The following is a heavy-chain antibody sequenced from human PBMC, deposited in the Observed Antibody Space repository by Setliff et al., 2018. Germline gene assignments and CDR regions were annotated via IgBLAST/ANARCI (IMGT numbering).Heavy chain of an antibody. CDR2: MNPNSGNT. CDR3: ARRFSSGNYNNLGY. V-gene: IGHV1-8*01. J-gene: IGHJ4*02. Sequence: ASVKVSCKASGYTFTSYDINWVRQAPGQGLEWMGWMNPNSGNTGFAQNFQGRVTMTRNTSISTAYMELSALRSDDTAVYYCARRFSSGNYNNLGYWGQGALVTVSS. D-gene: IGHD3-10*01. CDR1: GYTFTSYD.